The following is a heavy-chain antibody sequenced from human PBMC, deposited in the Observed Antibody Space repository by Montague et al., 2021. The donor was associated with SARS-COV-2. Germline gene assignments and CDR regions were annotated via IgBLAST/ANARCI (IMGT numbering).Heavy chain of an antibody. J-gene: IGHJ6*02. D-gene: IGHD5-12*01. V-gene: IGHV3-21*01. CDR3: ARVLPRVATIFYDYYYGMDV. CDR1: GFTFSSYS. CDR2: ISSSSSYI. Sequence: SLRLSCAASGFTFSSYSMNWVRQAPGKGLEWVPSISSSSSYIYYADSVKGRFTISRDNAKNSLYLQMNSLRAEDTAVYYCARVLPRVATIFYDYYYGMDVWGQGTTVTVSS.